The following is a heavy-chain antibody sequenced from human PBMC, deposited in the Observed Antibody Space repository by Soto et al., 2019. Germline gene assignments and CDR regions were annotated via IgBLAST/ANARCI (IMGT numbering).Heavy chain of an antibody. CDR3: ARGSYASNVFIMDV. CDR1: GCTFTTYF. J-gene: IGHJ6*02. V-gene: IGHV1-46*01. D-gene: IGHD2-2*01. CDR2: INPTGGDT. Sequence: VKVSCKASGCTFTTYFMHWVRQAPGQGFEWLGRINPTGGDTVYAQKFQGRVTVTKDTSTSTVFIELGSLTSKDTAVYYCARGSYASNVFIMDVWGQGTPVTVSS.